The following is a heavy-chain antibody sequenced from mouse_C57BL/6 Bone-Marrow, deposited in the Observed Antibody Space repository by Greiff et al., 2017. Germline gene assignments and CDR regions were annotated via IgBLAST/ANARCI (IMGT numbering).Heavy chain of an antibody. CDR3: GYWYFDY. J-gene: IGHJ2*01. Sequence: VQLQQSGPELVKPGASVKLSCKASGYTFTSYYMNWVKQSPEKGLEWIGEINPSTGGTTYNQKFKAKATLTVDKSSSTAYVQLKILTSEDSAIYDCGYWYFDYWGQGTTVTVSS. CDR1: GYTFTSYY. V-gene: IGHV1-42*01. CDR2: INPSTGGT.